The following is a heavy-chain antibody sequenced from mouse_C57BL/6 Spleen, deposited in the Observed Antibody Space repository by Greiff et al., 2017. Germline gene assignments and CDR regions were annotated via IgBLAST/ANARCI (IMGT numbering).Heavy chain of an antibody. D-gene: IGHD1-1*01. Sequence: QVQLQQSGPELVKPGASVKISCKASGYAFSSSWMNWVKQRPGKGLEWIGRIYPGDGDTNYNGKFKGKATLTADKSSSTAYMQLSSLTSEDSAVYFCARSTYYGSSSYWFDYWGQGTTLTVSS. CDR3: ARSTYYGSSSYWFDY. V-gene: IGHV1-82*01. CDR1: GYAFSSSW. CDR2: IYPGDGDT. J-gene: IGHJ2*01.